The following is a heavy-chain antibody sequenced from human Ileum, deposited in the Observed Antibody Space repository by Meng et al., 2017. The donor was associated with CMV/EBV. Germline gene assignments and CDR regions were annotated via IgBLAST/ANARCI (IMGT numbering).Heavy chain of an antibody. D-gene: IGHD3-10*01. V-gene: IGHV4-39*07. Sequence: QRPRQESGPGLVKPSAPLSLPCPVSCASSSRSTYYWGWVRQPPGKGLEWIASIHSGGGTYYNPSLKSRVTISVDTSENQFSLRLTSVTAADTAVYYCARDYGSGSYRHYFDYWGQGTLVTVSS. CDR3: ARDYGSGSYRHYFDY. CDR2: IHSGGGT. CDR1: CASSSRSTYY. J-gene: IGHJ4*02.